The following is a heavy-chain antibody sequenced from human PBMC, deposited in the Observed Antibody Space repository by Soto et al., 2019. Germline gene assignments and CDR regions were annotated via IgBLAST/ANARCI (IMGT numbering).Heavy chain of an antibody. V-gene: IGHV4-34*01. CDR2: INHSGST. CDR3: ARPRRGYSYGYDY. J-gene: IGHJ4*02. CDR1: GGSFSGYY. Sequence: SETLSLTCAVYGGSFSGYYWSWIRQPPGKGLEWIGEINHSGSTNYNPSLKSRVTISVDTSKNQFSLKLSSVTAADTAVYYCARPRRGYSYGYDYWGQGTLVTSPQ. D-gene: IGHD5-18*01.